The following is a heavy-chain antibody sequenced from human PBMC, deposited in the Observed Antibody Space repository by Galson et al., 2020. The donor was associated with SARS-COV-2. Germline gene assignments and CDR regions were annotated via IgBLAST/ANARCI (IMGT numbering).Heavy chain of an antibody. J-gene: IGHJ6*02. D-gene: IGHD3-3*01. V-gene: IGHV4-59*01. Sequence: SETLSLTCTVSGGSISSYYWSWIRQPPGKGLEWIGYIYYSGSTNYNPSLKSRVTISVDTSKNQFSLKLSSVTAADTAVYYCARDATTYYDVWSGYFYGMDVWGQGTTVTVSS. CDR1: GGSISSYY. CDR3: ARDATTYYDVWSGYFYGMDV. CDR2: IYYSGST.